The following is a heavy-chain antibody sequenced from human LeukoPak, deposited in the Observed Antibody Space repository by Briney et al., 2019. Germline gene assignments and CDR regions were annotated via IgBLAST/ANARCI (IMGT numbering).Heavy chain of an antibody. CDR3: ARGSGLDYDILTGYYTLDY. V-gene: IGHV7-4-1*02. Sequence: ASVKVSCKASGYTFTSYAMNWVRQAPGQGLEWMGWINTNTGNPAYAQGFTGRFVFSLDTSVSTAYLQISSLKAEDTAVYYCARGSGLDYDILTGYYTLDYWGQGTLVTVSS. J-gene: IGHJ4*02. D-gene: IGHD3-9*01. CDR2: INTNTGNP. CDR1: GYTFTSYA.